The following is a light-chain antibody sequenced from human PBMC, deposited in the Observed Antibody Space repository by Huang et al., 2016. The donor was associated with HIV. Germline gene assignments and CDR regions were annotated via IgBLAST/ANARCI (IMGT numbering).Light chain of an antibody. CDR3: QQYYVAPMYT. Sequence: DIQMTQSPSSLSASVGDRVTITCRASHDISNSLAWYQQKLGKAPKLLVYDASKLESGVPARFSGWGSGTDYTLTINSLQTEDFATYYCQQYYVAPMYTFGQGTKLEIK. CDR1: HDISNS. J-gene: IGKJ2*01. V-gene: IGKV1-NL1*01. CDR2: DAS.